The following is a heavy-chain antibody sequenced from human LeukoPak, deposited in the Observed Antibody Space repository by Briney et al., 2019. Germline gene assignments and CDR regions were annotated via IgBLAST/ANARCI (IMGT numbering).Heavy chain of an antibody. J-gene: IGHJ6*02. CDR2: FGAGTGAIT. Sequence: GGSLRLSCAASGFTFSNYTMRWLRHAPGKGLEWVSAFGAGTGAITLYADSVKGRFTISRDDSKSTLYLQMNSLRGEDTAVYYCAKNYASGRGVPYAMDVWGQGTTVTVSS. D-gene: IGHD3-10*01. CDR1: GFTFSNYT. CDR3: AKNYASGRGVPYAMDV. V-gene: IGHV3-23*01.